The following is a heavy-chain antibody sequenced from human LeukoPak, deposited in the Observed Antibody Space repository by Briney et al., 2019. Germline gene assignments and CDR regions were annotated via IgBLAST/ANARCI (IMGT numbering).Heavy chain of an antibody. CDR2: IIPIFGTA. D-gene: IGHD6-19*01. J-gene: IGHJ5*02. V-gene: IGHV1-69*13. Sequence: SVKVSCKASGGTFSSYAISWVRQAPGQGLEWMGGIIPIFGTANYAQKFQGGVPITADESTSTAYMELSSLRSEDTAVYYCARVSIVVAGTFDPWGQGTLVTVSS. CDR3: ARVSIVVAGTFDP. CDR1: GGTFSSYA.